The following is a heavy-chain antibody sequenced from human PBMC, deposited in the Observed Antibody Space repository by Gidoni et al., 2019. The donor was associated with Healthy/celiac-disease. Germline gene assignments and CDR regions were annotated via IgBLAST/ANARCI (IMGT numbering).Heavy chain of an antibody. CDR3: ARDRVLATHGMDV. D-gene: IGHD2-8*02. J-gene: IGHJ6*02. V-gene: IGHV1-2*02. Sequence: QVQLVQSGAEVKKPGASVKVSCKASGYPFTGYYMHWVRQAPGQGLEWMGWINPNSGGTNDAQKFQGRVTRTRDTSISTAYMELSRLRSDDTAVYYCARDRVLATHGMDVWGQGTTVTVSS. CDR2: INPNSGGT. CDR1: GYPFTGYY.